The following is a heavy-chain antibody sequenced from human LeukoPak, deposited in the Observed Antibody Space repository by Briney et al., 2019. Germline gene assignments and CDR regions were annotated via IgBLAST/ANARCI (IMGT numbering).Heavy chain of an antibody. Sequence: PSETLSLTCAVYGGSFSGYYWSWIRQPPGKGLEWIGEINHSGSTNYNPSLKSRVTISVDTSKNQFSLNLRSVTAADTAIYYCARQVATIYHGFDIWGQGTMITISS. CDR1: GGSFSGYY. D-gene: IGHD5-12*01. CDR2: INHSGST. V-gene: IGHV4-34*01. CDR3: ARQVATIYHGFDI. J-gene: IGHJ3*02.